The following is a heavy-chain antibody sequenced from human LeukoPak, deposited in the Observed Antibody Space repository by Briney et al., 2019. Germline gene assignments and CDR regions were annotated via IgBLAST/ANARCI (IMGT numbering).Heavy chain of an antibody. CDR2: VKTDGSVT. D-gene: IGHD6-25*01. CDR1: GFTFSRYW. J-gene: IGHJ3*02. Sequence: GGSLRLSCAASGFTFSRYWMSWVRQAPGKGLERVANVKTDGSVTNYVDSVKGRFTISRDNAKNSLFLQMNSLRDEDTALYFCAREKPAAASAFEIWGQGTRVTVSS. V-gene: IGHV3-7*01. CDR3: AREKPAAASAFEI.